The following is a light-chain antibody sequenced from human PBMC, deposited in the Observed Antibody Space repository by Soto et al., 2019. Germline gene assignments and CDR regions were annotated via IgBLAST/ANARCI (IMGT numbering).Light chain of an antibody. CDR1: STDIDHYNY. Sequence: QSALTQPRSVSGSPGQSVTISCTGTSTDIDHYNYVSWYQQYPGEAPKLLIYDVAKRPSGVPDRFSGFKSGNTASLTISGLQAGDEADYYCCSYVGSYTVKIGGGTQLTVL. V-gene: IGLV2-11*01. J-gene: IGLJ2*01. CDR2: DVA. CDR3: CSYVGSYTVK.